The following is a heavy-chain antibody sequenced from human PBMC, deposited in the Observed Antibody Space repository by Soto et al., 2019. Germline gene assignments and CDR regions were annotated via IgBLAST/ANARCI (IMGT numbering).Heavy chain of an antibody. CDR3: STGGV. Sequence: GGSLRLSCAASGFTLSDAWVSWVRQAPGKGLEWVGRVKSKTDGGSTDYAAPLKGRFSISRVDSENTLYLEMNSLKIEDSGVYYCSTGGVWGQGTLVTVSS. J-gene: IGHJ4*02. CDR2: VKSKTDGGST. CDR1: GFTLSDAW. V-gene: IGHV3-15*01.